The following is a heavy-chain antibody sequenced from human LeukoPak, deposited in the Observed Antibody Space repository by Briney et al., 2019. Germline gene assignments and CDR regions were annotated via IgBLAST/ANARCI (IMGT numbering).Heavy chain of an antibody. CDR1: GFTVSSNY. CDR3: ARSDVPLGYSEY. V-gene: IGHV3-66*02. Sequence: GGSLRLSCAASGFTVSSNYMSWVRQAPGKGLDWVSVIYSGGSTYYADSVKARFTISRDNSKNTLYLQMNSLRAADTAEYYCARSDVPLGYSEYWGPGTLVTVSS. CDR2: IYSGGST. J-gene: IGHJ4*01. D-gene: IGHD2-2*01.